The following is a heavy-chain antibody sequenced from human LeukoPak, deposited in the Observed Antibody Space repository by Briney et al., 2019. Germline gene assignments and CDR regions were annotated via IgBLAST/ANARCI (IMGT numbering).Heavy chain of an antibody. CDR3: AAETYDSSGYYYFDY. D-gene: IGHD3-22*01. J-gene: IGHJ4*02. Sequence: ASVKVSCKASGFTFTSSAMLWVRQARGQRLEWIGWIVVGSGNTNYAQKFQERVTITRDMSTSTAYMELSSLRSEDTAVYYCAAETYDSSGYYYFDYWGQGTLVTVSS. CDR2: IVVGSGNT. V-gene: IGHV1-58*02. CDR1: GFTFTSSA.